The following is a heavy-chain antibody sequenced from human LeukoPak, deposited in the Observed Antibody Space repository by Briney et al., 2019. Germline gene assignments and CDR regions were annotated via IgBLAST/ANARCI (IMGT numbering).Heavy chain of an antibody. CDR3: ARDFSCSSTSCYAGGLYYGMDV. J-gene: IGHJ6*02. CDR2: ISGSGGST. Sequence: GGSLRLSCAASGFTFINYAMNWVRQAPGRGLEWVSAISGSGGSTYYADSVKGRLTISRDNPKNTLYLQMNSLRGEDTAVYYCARDFSCSSTSCYAGGLYYGMDVWGQGTTVTVSS. D-gene: IGHD2-2*01. V-gene: IGHV3-23*01. CDR1: GFTFINYA.